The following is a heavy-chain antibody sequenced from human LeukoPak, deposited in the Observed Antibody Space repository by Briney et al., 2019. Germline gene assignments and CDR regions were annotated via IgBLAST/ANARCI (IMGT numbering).Heavy chain of an antibody. D-gene: IGHD3-16*02. CDR3: ARHIGGGIEAMDV. CDR1: GGSIGTYY. Sequence: PSETLSLTCTVSGGSIGTYYWSWIRQSPGKGLEWIGYIYVTGTRYNPYLQSRVTISVARSRSQFFLKMSSVTAADTAVYYCARHIGGGIEAMDVWGKGTKVIVSS. CDR2: IYVTGT. J-gene: IGHJ6*03. V-gene: IGHV4-59*08.